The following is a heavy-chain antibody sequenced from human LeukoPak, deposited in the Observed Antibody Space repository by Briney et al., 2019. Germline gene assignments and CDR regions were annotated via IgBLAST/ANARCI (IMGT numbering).Heavy chain of an antibody. J-gene: IGHJ6*03. V-gene: IGHV4-39*07. CDR1: GGSISGASIRGTTYY. CDR3: GRGGIMGTRWVGYKYYYMDV. CDR2: IYHSGST. Sequence: PSETLSLTCTISGGSISGASIRGTTYYWGCVRQPPGKGLEWIGSIYHSGSTYYNPSLKSRVTISVDTSKNQFSLKLSSVTAAERAVFYCGRGGIMGTRWVGYKYYYMDVWGKGTTVTVSS. D-gene: IGHD1-1*01.